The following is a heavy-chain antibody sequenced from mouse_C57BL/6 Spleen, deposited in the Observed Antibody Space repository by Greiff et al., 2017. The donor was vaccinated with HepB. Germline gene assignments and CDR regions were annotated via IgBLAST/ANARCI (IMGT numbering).Heavy chain of an antibody. CDR2: IYPSDSET. CDR1: GYTFTSYW. Sequence: VKLQQPGAELVRPGSSVKLSCKASGYTFTSYWMDWVKQRPGQGLEWIGNIYPSDSETHYNQKFKDKATLTVDKSSSTAYMQLSSLTSEDSAGYYCARRGPGTYFDYWGQGTTLTVSS. D-gene: IGHD4-1*01. J-gene: IGHJ2*01. CDR3: ARRGPGTYFDY. V-gene: IGHV1-61*01.